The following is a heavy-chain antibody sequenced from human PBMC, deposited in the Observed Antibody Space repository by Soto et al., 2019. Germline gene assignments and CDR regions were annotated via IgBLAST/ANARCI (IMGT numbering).Heavy chain of an antibody. V-gene: IGHV5-51*01. Sequence: GESLKISGKGSGYSFTNYWIAWVRQMPGKGLEWMGIIYPRDSDTEYSPSFQGQVTISADRSISTAYLQWSSLKASDTAMYYCARQKQTAMGVKTGGQYYFDYWGQGTRVTVSS. CDR2: IYPRDSDT. D-gene: IGHD5-18*01. CDR3: ARQKQTAMGVKTGGQYYFDY. CDR1: GYSFTNYW. J-gene: IGHJ4*02.